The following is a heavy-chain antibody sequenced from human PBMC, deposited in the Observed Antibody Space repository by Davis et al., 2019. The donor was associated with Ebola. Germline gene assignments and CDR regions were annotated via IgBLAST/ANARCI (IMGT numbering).Heavy chain of an antibody. V-gene: IGHV3-30-3*01. CDR1: GFTFSSYA. D-gene: IGHD3-16*01. CDR2: ISYDGSNK. CDR3: ATMGGDYIWGSYYFDY. J-gene: IGHJ4*02. Sequence: GESLKISCAASGFTFSSYAMHWVRQAPGKGLEWVAVISYDGSNKYYADSVKGRFTISRDNSKNTLYLQMNSLRAEDTAVYYCATMGGDYIWGSYYFDYWGQGTLVTVSS.